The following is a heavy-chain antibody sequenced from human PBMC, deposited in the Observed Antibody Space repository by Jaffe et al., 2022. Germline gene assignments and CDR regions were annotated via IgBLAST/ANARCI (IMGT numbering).Heavy chain of an antibody. CDR1: GGSISSYY. Sequence: QVQLQESGPGLVKPSETLSLTCTVSGGSISSYYWSWIRQPPGKGLEWIGYIYYSGSTNYNPSLKSRVTISVDTSKNQFSLKLSSVTAADTAVYYCARGTTTVTTFGGYWYFDLWGRGTLVTVSS. J-gene: IGHJ2*01. D-gene: IGHD4-17*01. CDR3: ARGTTTVTTFGGYWYFDL. CDR2: IYYSGST. V-gene: IGHV4-59*01.